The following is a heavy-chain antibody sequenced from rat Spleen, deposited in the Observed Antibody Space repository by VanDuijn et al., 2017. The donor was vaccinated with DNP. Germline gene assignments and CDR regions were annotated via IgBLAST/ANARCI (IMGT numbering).Heavy chain of an antibody. CDR2: MSSGGRT. CDR3: ARPDYYDGCYYGYFDY. V-gene: IGHV2-6*01. Sequence: QVQLKESGPGLVQPSQTLSLTCTVSGFSLTSYTVAWIRQPPGKGLEWIAAMSSGGRTYYNSALKSRLSISRDTSTSQVFLKMNSLQTEDTAMYFCARPDYYDGCYYGYFDYWGQGVMVTVSS. J-gene: IGHJ2*01. CDR1: GFSLTSYT. D-gene: IGHD1-12*02.